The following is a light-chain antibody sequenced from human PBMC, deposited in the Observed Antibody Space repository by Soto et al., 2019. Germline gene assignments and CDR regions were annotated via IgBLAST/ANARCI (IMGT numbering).Light chain of an antibody. CDR2: WAS. CDR3: QQYYLAPLT. J-gene: IGKJ3*01. CDR1: QSVLYRSDSKNY. V-gene: IGKV4-1*01. Sequence: DIVMTQSPDSLAVSLGERATINCKSSQSVLYRSDSKNYLAWYQLKPGQPPKLLIYWASARESGVPDRFSGSGSGTDFTLTINNLQAEDVAVYFCQQYYLAPLTFGPGTKVDIK.